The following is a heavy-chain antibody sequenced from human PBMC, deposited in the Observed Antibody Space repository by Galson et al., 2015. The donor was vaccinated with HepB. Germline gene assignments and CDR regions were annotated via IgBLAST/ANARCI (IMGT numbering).Heavy chain of an antibody. CDR1: GFTFSTYW. J-gene: IGHJ4*02. CDR3: ARAQINMMVGYFDS. D-gene: IGHD3-22*01. V-gene: IGHV3-33*08. Sequence: SLRLSCAASGFTFSTYWMSWVRQAPGKGLEWVAVIWYDGSTKNYGDSVKGRFTISRDNSKNTLYLQMNSLRAEDTAVYYCARAQINMMVGYFDSWGQGTLVTVSS. CDR2: IWYDGSTK.